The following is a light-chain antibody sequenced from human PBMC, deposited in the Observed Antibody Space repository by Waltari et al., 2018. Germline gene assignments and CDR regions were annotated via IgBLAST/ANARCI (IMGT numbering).Light chain of an antibody. Sequence: DIQVTQSPSSLSASVGDRVTITCRASQGINTYLAWYQQRPGKAPRLLIFLASTLQSGVPSRFSGTGSGTDFSLTITSLQPEDFATYYCQQTFKTPHTFGQGTRLEIK. CDR3: QQTFKTPHT. J-gene: IGKJ5*01. CDR1: QGINTY. V-gene: IGKV1-39*01. CDR2: LAS.